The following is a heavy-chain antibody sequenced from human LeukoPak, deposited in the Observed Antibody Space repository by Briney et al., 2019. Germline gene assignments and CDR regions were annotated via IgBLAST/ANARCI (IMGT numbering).Heavy chain of an antibody. V-gene: IGHV3-48*01. CDR2: ISSSSSTI. CDR1: GFTFSSYS. CDR3: ARDPTPLEYSSSPVQVY. J-gene: IGHJ4*02. Sequence: GGSLRLSCAASGFTFSSYSMNWVRQAPGKGLEWVSYISSSSSTIYYADSVKGRFTISRDNAKNSLYLQMNSLRAEDTAVYYCARDPTPLEYSSSPVQVYWGQGTLVTVSS. D-gene: IGHD6-6*01.